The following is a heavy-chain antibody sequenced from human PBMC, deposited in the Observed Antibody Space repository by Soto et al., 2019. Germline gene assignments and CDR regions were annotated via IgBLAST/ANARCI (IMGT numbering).Heavy chain of an antibody. V-gene: IGHV3-11*01. CDR2: TSSGGTTI. CDR1: GFTFSDYD. Sequence: PGGSLRLSCAASGFTFSDYDMSWIRQAPGKGLEWVSYTSSGGTTIYYADSVRGRFTLSRDNAKSSMYLHMDSLRVEDTAVYYCSRDPQGIAVDHSYHHGMDVWGLGTTVTVSS. D-gene: IGHD6-19*01. J-gene: IGHJ6*02. CDR3: SRDPQGIAVDHSYHHGMDV.